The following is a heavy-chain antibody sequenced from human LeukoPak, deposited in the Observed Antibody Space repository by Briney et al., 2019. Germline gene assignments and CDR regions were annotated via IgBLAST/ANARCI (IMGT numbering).Heavy chain of an antibody. CDR3: ARASDCSGGSCPISY. CDR2: IIPIFGTA. V-gene: IGHV1-69*05. CDR1: GGTFSSYA. D-gene: IGHD2-15*01. J-gene: IGHJ4*02. Sequence: GASVKVSCKASGGTFSSYAISWVRQAPGQGLEWMGRIIPIFGTANYAQKFQGRVTITTDESTSTAYMELSSLRSEDTAVYYCARASDCSGGSCPISYGGQGTLVTVSS.